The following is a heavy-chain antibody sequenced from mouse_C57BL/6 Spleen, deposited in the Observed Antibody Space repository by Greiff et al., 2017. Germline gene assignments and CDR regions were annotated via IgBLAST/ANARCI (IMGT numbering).Heavy chain of an antibody. Sequence: QVQLQQPGAELVMPGASVKLSCKASGYTFTSYWMHWVKQRPGQGLEWIGESDPSDSYTNYNQKFKGKSTLTVDKSSSTAYMQLSSLTSEDSAVYYCARAGAKTAQATPWFAYWGQGTLVTVSA. CDR2: SDPSDSYT. V-gene: IGHV1-69*01. J-gene: IGHJ3*01. CDR1: GYTFTSYW. CDR3: ARAGAKTAQATPWFAY. D-gene: IGHD3-2*02.